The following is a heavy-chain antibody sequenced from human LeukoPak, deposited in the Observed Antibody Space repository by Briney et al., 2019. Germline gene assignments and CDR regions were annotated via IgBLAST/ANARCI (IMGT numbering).Heavy chain of an antibody. J-gene: IGHJ3*02. CDR3: ATAGDYAPPDAFDI. D-gene: IGHD4-17*01. CDR2: VHYDGRT. Sequence: SETLSLTCTVSGGSVSSGSYYWSWIRQPPGKGLEWIGWVHYDGRTNYNPSLKSRATISVDTSKNQFSLKLSSATAADTAVYYCATAGDYAPPDAFDIWGQGTMVTVSS. CDR1: GGSVSSGSYY. V-gene: IGHV4-61*01.